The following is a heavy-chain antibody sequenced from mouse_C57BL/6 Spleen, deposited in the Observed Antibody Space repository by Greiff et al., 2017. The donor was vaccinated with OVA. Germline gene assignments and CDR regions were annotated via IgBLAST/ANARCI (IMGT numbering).Heavy chain of an antibody. V-gene: IGHV1-52*01. J-gene: IGHJ1*03. D-gene: IGHD1-1*01. Sequence: QVHVKQPGAELVRPGSSVKLSCKASGYTFTSYWMHWVKQRPIQGLEWIGNIDPSDSETNYNQKFKDKATLTVDKSSSTAYMQLSSLTSEDSAVYYCARSHYCSPDWYFDVWGTGTTVTVSS. CDR3: ARSHYCSPDWYFDV. CDR1: GYTFTSYW. CDR2: IDPSDSET.